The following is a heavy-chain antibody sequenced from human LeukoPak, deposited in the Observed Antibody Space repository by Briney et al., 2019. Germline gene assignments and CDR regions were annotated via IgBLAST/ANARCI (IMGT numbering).Heavy chain of an antibody. CDR1: GGSISSYY. D-gene: IGHD6-13*01. V-gene: IGHV4-59*12. J-gene: IGHJ5*02. Sequence: SETLSLTCTVSGGSISSYYWSWIRQPPGKGLEWIGYIYYSGSTNYNPSLKSRVTMSVDTSKNQFSLKLSSVTAADTAVYYCATESAFSSSWIWFDPWGQGTLVTVSS. CDR3: ATESAFSSSWIWFDP. CDR2: IYYSGST.